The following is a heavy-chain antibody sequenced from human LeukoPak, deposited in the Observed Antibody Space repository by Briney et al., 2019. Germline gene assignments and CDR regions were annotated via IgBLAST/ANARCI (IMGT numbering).Heavy chain of an antibody. D-gene: IGHD6-13*01. CDR2: MNPNSAKT. Sequence: EASVKVSCKASGYTFTSYGINWVRQATGQGLEWMGWMNPNSAKTVYAQRFQDRVTLTWNTSISTAYMELSSLRYEDAAVYYCVRQTRIAAASMDVWGQGTTVTVSS. V-gene: IGHV1-8*01. CDR1: GYTFTSYG. J-gene: IGHJ6*02. CDR3: VRQTRIAAASMDV.